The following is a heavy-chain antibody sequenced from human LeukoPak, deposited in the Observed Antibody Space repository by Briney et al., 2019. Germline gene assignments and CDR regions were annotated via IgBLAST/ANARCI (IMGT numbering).Heavy chain of an antibody. Sequence: GGTLRLSCAASGFTFSNYWMHWVREVPGKGLVWVSRINVDGSSTNYADSVKGRFTISRDNAKNTLYLQMNSLRAEDTAVYYCARTASYSGNYYGYFQHWGQGTLVTVSS. CDR2: INVDGSST. J-gene: IGHJ1*01. CDR3: ARTASYSGNYYGYFQH. V-gene: IGHV3-74*01. D-gene: IGHD1-26*01. CDR1: GFTFSNYW.